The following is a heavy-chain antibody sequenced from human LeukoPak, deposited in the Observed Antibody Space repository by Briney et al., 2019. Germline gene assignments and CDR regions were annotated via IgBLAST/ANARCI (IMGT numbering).Heavy chain of an antibody. D-gene: IGHD5-18*01. CDR1: GGSISSYY. Sequence: SETLSLTCTVSGGSISSYYWSWIRQPPGKGLEWIGYIYYSGSTNYNPSLKSRVTISVDTSKNQFSLKLSSVTAADTAVYHCARDRVDTAMVFDYWGQGTLVTVSS. CDR2: IYYSGST. V-gene: IGHV4-59*01. CDR3: ARDRVDTAMVFDY. J-gene: IGHJ4*02.